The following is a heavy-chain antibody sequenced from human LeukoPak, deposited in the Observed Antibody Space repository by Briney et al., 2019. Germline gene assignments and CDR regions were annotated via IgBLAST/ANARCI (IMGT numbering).Heavy chain of an antibody. D-gene: IGHD6-6*01. V-gene: IGHV3-30*04. J-gene: IGHJ4*02. Sequence: PGRSLRLSCAASGFIFNTYAFHWVRQAPGKGLEWVALISFDGNKKDYADSVKGRFTVSRDGSKNTLYLQMNSLRTEDTAVYYCAREAKYTTSPTGDYWGQGTLVTVSS. CDR1: GFIFNTYA. CDR3: AREAKYTTSPTGDY. CDR2: ISFDGNKK.